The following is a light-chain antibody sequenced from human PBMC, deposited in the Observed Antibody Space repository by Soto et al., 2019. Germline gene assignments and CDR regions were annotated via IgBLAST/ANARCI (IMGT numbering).Light chain of an antibody. J-gene: IGLJ3*02. V-gene: IGLV1-51*01. CDR2: DNN. CDR1: TSNIGSSY. Sequence: QSALTQPPSVSAAPGQKVTISCSGSTSNIGSSYVSWYQQFPGTAPKLLIYDNNKRPSGIPDRFSGSKSGTSATLGITGLQTGDEADYYCGTWHTSLSAGRVFGGGTKLTVL. CDR3: GTWHTSLSAGRV.